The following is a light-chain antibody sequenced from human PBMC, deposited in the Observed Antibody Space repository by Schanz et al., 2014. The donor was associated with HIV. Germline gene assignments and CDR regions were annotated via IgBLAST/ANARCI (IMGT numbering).Light chain of an antibody. Sequence: EIVLTQSPATLSLSPGERATLSCRASQSVSSYLAWYQQKPGQAPRLLIYDASNRATGIPARFSGSGSGTDFTLTISSLEPEDFAVYYCQHYGSSFGPGTKVEIK. CDR1: QSVSSY. CDR3: QHYGSS. V-gene: IGKV3-11*01. CDR2: DAS. J-gene: IGKJ3*01.